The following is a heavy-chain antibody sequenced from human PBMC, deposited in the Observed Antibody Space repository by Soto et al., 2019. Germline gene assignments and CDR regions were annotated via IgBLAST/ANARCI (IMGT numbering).Heavy chain of an antibody. V-gene: IGHV4-31*03. CDR3: ARHITMVRGVTPWFDP. CDR1: GGSISSGGYY. CDR2: IYYSGST. J-gene: IGHJ5*02. Sequence: SETLSLTCTVSGGSISSGGYYRSWIRQHPGKGLEWIGYIYYSGSTYYNPSLKSRVTISVDTSKNQFSLKLSSVTAADTAVYYCARHITMVRGVTPWFDPWGQGTLVTVSS. D-gene: IGHD3-10*01.